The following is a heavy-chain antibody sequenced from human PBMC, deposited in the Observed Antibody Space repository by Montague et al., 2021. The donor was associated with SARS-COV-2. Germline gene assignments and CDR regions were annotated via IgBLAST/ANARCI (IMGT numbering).Heavy chain of an antibody. CDR2: IYTSGST. Sequence: TLSLTSTVSGGSISSGSYYWSWIRQPAGKGPEWIGRIYTSGSTNYNPSLKSRVTISVDTSKNQFSLKLSSVTAADTAVYYCARDRDILTGSPVEYYYYYYGMDVWGQGTTVTVSS. CDR1: GGSISSGSYY. D-gene: IGHD3-9*01. J-gene: IGHJ6*02. V-gene: IGHV4-61*02. CDR3: ARDRDILTGSPVEYYYYYYGMDV.